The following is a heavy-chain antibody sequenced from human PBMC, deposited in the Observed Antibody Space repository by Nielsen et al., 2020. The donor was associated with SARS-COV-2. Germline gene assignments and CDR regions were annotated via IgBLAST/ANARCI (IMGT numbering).Heavy chain of an antibody. CDR2: ISATGNFI. J-gene: IGHJ5*02. Sequence: GESLKISCAVSGFTLTNYSMNWVHQAPGKGLEWVSSISATGNFIFYADSVRGRFTISRDNAKTSLYLQMNSLRAEDTAVYYCARGSNYGYNWFDPWGQGTLVTVSS. V-gene: IGHV3-21*01. CDR3: ARGSNYGYNWFDP. CDR1: GFTLTNYS. D-gene: IGHD3-10*01.